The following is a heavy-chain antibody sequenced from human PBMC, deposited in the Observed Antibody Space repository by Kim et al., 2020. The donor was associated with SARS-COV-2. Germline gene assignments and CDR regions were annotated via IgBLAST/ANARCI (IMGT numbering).Heavy chain of an antibody. CDR3: ATGPLQC. CDR1: GFTFSSEW. D-gene: IGHD6-19*01. CDR2: ITQDASAS. Sequence: GWSLRLSCSTSGFTFSSEWMTWVRQSPGKGLEWVASITQDASASYYVDSVKGRFTISRDNAKSSVYLQMDNLRVEDTAIYYCATGPLQCGGQGTLVTVSS. V-gene: IGHV3-7*01. J-gene: IGHJ4*02.